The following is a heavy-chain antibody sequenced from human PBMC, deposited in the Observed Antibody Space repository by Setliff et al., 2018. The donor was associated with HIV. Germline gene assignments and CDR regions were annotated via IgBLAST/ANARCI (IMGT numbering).Heavy chain of an antibody. J-gene: IGHJ5*02. V-gene: IGHV4-4*07. CDR1: GDSVGSYI. CDR3: AGDSGISMVWKVIGRAGLDA. D-gene: IGHD3-10*01. CDR2: VYFNGNT. Sequence: PSETLSLTCSVSGDSVGSYIWAWIRRPAGKGLEWIGRVYFNGNTNYNPSLKSRVTMAVDTCKNQIFLGLTPVTAADTGVSDCAGDSGISMVWKVIGRAGLDAWGQGTRVTVSS.